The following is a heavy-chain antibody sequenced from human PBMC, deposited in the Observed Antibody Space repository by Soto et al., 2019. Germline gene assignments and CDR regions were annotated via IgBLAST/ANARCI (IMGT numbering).Heavy chain of an antibody. Sequence: GGSLRLSCTTSGFTFGDYTMGWVRQAPGKGLEWVGFIRSKGFGGTTEYAASVKGRFTISRDDYKSIAYLQMSSLKTEDTAVYYCARDLRGYIYVFDYWGQGALVTVSS. J-gene: IGHJ4*02. CDR1: GFTFGDYT. CDR3: ARDLRGYIYVFDY. V-gene: IGHV3-49*04. D-gene: IGHD5-18*01. CDR2: IRSKGFGGTT.